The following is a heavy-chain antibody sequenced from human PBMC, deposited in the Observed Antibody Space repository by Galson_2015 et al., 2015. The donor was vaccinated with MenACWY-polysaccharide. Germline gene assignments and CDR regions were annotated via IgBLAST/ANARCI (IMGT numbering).Heavy chain of an antibody. Sequence: SETLSLTCTVSGGSISRTSHYWAWIRQPPGKALELIGYISYRGVTKYNPSLKSRVTISLDTSKNQFFLKLSSVTTADTAVYYCTRSTSFSLDYWGQGALVTVSS. J-gene: IGHJ4*02. CDR2: ISYRGVT. D-gene: IGHD3-3*01. CDR1: GGSISRTSHY. CDR3: TRSTSFSLDY. V-gene: IGHV4-61*05.